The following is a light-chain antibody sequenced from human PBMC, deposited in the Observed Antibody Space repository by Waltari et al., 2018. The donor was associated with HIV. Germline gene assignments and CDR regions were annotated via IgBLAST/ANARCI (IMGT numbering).Light chain of an antibody. V-gene: IGLV1-44*01. CDR3: AAGDDSLNGPV. CDR1: YSNIGSNT. J-gene: IGLJ3*02. Sequence: QSVLTQPPSASGTPGQGVTISCAGSYSNIGSNTVNWYRQLPGAAPKLLIVRNNHNQWPSGVPYRFSGATSGTSASLASSGLQSEDEAHYYCAAGDDSLNGPVFGGGTMLTVL. CDR2: NHN.